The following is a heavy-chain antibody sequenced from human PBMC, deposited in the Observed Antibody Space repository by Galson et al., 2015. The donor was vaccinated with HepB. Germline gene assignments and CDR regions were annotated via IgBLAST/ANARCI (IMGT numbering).Heavy chain of an antibody. J-gene: IGHJ4*02. CDR1: GFNFSNYG. D-gene: IGHD3-3*01. CDR3: AKDGSPYDSSFYFDY. Sequence: SLRLSCAASGFNFSNYGMHWVRQAPGKGLEWVADMSHDGSNLYYVDSEKGRFTIARDNSKNTLSLHMNSLRAEDTAVYYCAKDGSPYDSSFYFDYWGQGTLVTVSS. V-gene: IGHV3-30*18. CDR2: MSHDGSNL.